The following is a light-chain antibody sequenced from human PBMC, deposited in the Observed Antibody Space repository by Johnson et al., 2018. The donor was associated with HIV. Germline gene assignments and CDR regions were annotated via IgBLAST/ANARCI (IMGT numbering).Light chain of an antibody. V-gene: IGLV1-51*01. J-gene: IGLJ1*01. CDR3: GTWDNSLNVYV. CDR2: DNN. CDR1: SSNIGNNY. Sequence: QSVLTQPPSVSAAPGQKVTISCSGSSSNIGNNYVSWYQQFPGTAPKLVIYDNNKRPSGIPDRFSGSKSGTSATLGITGLQTGDEADYYCGTWDNSLNVYVFGTGTKVTVL.